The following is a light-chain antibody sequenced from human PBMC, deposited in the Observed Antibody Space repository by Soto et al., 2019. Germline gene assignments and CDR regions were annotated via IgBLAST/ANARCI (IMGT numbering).Light chain of an antibody. J-gene: IGKJ4*01. CDR2: AAS. CDR3: QQLNSYPLT. CDR1: QGISSY. Sequence: DMQLTQSPSFLSASVGDRVTSTCRASQGISSYLAWYQQKPGKAPNLLIYAASTLQSGVPSRFSGSGSGTEFTLTISSLQPEDFASYYCQQLNSYPLTFGGGTKVEIK. V-gene: IGKV1-9*01.